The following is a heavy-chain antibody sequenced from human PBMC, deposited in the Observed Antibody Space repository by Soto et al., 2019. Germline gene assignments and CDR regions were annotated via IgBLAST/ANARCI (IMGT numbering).Heavy chain of an antibody. Sequence: ASVKVSCKXSGYTFTSYAMHWVRQAPGQRLEWMGWINAGNGNTKYSQKFQGRVTITRDTSASTAYMELSSLRSEDTAVYYCARDVRIAVAGTFPWGQGTLVTVSS. V-gene: IGHV1-3*01. CDR3: ARDVRIAVAGTFP. J-gene: IGHJ5*02. D-gene: IGHD6-19*01. CDR2: INAGNGNT. CDR1: GYTFTSYA.